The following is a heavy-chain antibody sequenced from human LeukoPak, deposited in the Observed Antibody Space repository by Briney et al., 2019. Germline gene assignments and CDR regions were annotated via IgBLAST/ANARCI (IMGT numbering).Heavy chain of an antibody. V-gene: IGHV4-4*02. CDR1: GGSISSNNW. CDR3: ARVNINNWHSCDY. J-gene: IGHJ4*02. Sequence: SETLSLTCTVSGGSISSNNWWGWVRQPPGKGLEWIGEIYHSGSPNYNPSLKSRVAISVDKSRNHFSLNLSSVTAADTAVYYCARVNINNWHSCDYWGQGTLVTVSS. D-gene: IGHD1-1*01. CDR2: IYHSGSP.